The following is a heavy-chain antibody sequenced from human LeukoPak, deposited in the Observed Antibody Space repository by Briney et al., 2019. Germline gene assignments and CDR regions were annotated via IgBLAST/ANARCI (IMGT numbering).Heavy chain of an antibody. D-gene: IGHD5-12*01. J-gene: IGHJ4*02. CDR3: AKGLASDGWLGHDH. CDR2: IYSAGYT. V-gene: IGHV3-53*01. Sequence: GGSLRLSXAASGFTVSSNYMSWIRQAPGKGLEWVSVIYSAGYTYYADFVKGRFTISRDNFKNTLYVQMNSLRAEDTAVYYCAKGLASDGWLGHDHWGQGTLVTVSS. CDR1: GFTVSSNY.